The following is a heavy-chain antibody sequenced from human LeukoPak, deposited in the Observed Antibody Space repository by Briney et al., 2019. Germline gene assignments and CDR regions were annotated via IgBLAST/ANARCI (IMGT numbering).Heavy chain of an antibody. CDR3: AKAIAATGRWWIFDY. V-gene: IGHV3-23*01. Sequence: GGSLRLSCAVSGLIVSSNYMSWVRQAPGEGLEWVSSISGSGSSTYYADSVKGRFTISRDNPKNAQYLQMSSLRAEDTAVYYCAKAIAATGRWWIFDYWGQGTLVTVSS. CDR1: GLIVSSNY. D-gene: IGHD6-13*01. J-gene: IGHJ4*02. CDR2: ISGSGSST.